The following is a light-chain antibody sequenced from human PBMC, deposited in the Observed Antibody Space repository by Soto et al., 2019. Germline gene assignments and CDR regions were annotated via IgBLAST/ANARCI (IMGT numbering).Light chain of an antibody. Sequence: EVLLTQSRVTLSLSRGQSTALSCRASQSFRGLLAWYQQKPGQAPRLLIYDAYNRATGIPPRFSGSGSGTDFTLTISSLEPEDFAVYYCQQRSNWPLTFGGGTKVDIK. CDR2: DAY. CDR3: QQRSNWPLT. CDR1: QSFRGL. V-gene: IGKV3-11*01. J-gene: IGKJ4*01.